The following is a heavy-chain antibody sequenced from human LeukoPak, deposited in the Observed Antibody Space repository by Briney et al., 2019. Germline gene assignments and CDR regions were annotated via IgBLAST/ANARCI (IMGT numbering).Heavy chain of an antibody. CDR1: GFTFSSYA. V-gene: IGHV3-23*01. D-gene: IGHD6-19*01. Sequence: GGSLRLSCAASGFTFSSYAMSWVRQAPGKGLEWVSAISGSGGCTYYADSVKGRFTISRDNSKNTLYLQMNSLRAEDTAVYYCAKPSSGWQKNYFDYWGQGTLVTVSS. CDR3: AKPSSGWQKNYFDY. CDR2: ISGSGGCT. J-gene: IGHJ4*02.